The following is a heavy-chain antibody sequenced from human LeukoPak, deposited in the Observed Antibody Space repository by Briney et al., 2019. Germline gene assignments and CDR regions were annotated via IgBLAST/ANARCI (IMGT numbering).Heavy chain of an antibody. Sequence: GGSLRPSCAASGFTFSDHYMDWVRQAPGRGLEWVGRTRNKANRCTTEYAASVKGRFTISRDDSKNSLYLQMNSLKTEDTAVYYCARGGGYAWDYWGQGTLVTVSS. CDR2: TRNKANRCTT. CDR3: ARGGGYAWDY. J-gene: IGHJ4*02. CDR1: GFTFSDHY. D-gene: IGHD5-12*01. V-gene: IGHV3-72*01.